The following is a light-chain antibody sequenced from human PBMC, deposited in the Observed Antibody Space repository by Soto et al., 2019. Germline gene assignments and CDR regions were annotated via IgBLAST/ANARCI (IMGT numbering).Light chain of an antibody. Sequence: EIGLTQSPGTVSFSPGERATLSCRASQSVSSSYLAWYQQKPDQAPRLLIYGASTRATGIPARFSGSGSGTEFTLTISSLQSDDFATYYCQQYNGYSRTFGQGTKVDIK. CDR2: GAS. V-gene: IGKV3-15*01. CDR3: QQYNGYSRT. CDR1: QSVSSSY. J-gene: IGKJ1*01.